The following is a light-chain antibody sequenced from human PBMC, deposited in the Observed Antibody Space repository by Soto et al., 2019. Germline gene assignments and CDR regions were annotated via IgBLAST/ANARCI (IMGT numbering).Light chain of an antibody. CDR2: GAS. Sequence: EIVMTQSPATLSVSPGERATLSCRASQNVSSRLAWYQHKPGQAPRLLISGASTRATGIPARFRGSGSGTEFTLTISVLQSEDFAVYYCQQYNNWPPWTFGQGTKVEVK. CDR1: QNVSSR. V-gene: IGKV3-15*01. CDR3: QQYNNWPPWT. J-gene: IGKJ1*01.